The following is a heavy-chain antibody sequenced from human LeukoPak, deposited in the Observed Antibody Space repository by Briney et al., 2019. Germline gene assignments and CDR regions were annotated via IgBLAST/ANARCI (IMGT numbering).Heavy chain of an antibody. V-gene: IGHV3-21*01. J-gene: IGHJ4*02. CDR3: ARLVGAMYFDY. Sequence: GGSLRLSCVASGFTFSSYSMNWIRQAPGKGLEWVSSISATSDHIFYGDSMKGRFTISRDNAENSLYLQMDSLRADDTAVYYCARLVGAMYFDYWGQGTLVTVS. D-gene: IGHD1-26*01. CDR2: ISATSDHI. CDR1: GFTFSSYS.